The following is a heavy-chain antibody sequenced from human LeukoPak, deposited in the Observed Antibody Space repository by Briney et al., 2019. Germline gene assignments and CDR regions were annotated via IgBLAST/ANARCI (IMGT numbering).Heavy chain of an antibody. CDR1: GGSIRNHH. V-gene: IGHV4-59*11. J-gene: IGHJ4*02. Sequence: PSETLSLTCSVSGGSIRNHHWTWIRQSPGKGLEWIGHVFFTEGTNYSPSLRGRITISADRSKNQIYLKLGSVTAADTAVYYCARELYLFDRWGQGALVTVSS. CDR2: VFFTEGT. CDR3: ARELYLFDR. D-gene: IGHD2-8*01.